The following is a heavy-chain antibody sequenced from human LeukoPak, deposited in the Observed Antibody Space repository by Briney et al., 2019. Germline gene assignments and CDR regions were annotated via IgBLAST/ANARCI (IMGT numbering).Heavy chain of an antibody. J-gene: IGHJ4*02. CDR2: ITNSGTTI. CDR3: ARVGGPVYDLVYYFDY. CDR1: GFTFTDYY. V-gene: IGHV3-11*04. Sequence: PGGSLRLSCAASGFTFTDYYMSWIRQAPGKGLEWVSYITNSGTTIYYADSVKGRFTISRDNAKNSLYLQMNSPRAEDTAVYYCARVGGPVYDLVYYFDYWGQGTLVTVSS. D-gene: IGHD3-3*01.